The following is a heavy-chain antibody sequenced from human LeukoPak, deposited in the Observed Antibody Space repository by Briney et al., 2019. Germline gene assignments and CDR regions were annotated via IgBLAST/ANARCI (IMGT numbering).Heavy chain of an antibody. V-gene: IGHV5-51*01. Sequence: GESPKISCKGPGYRFTSYWIGWVRQMPGKGLEWMAMIYPGVSDTRYSPSFEGQVTISADKSIATAYLQWSGMKGSDTVMYYCARHISDCGGDCPFDYWGGGNLVTVSS. CDR2: IYPGVSDT. D-gene: IGHD2-21*02. CDR3: ARHISDCGGDCPFDY. CDR1: GYRFTSYW. J-gene: IGHJ4*02.